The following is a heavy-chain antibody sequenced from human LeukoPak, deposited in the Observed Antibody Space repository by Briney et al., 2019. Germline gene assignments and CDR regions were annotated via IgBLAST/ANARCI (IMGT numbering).Heavy chain of an antibody. D-gene: IGHD2-2*01. V-gene: IGHV1-18*01. CDR2: ISAYNGNT. CDR1: GYTFTSYA. CDR3: ARSGYCSSTSCWMGHYYYYYMDV. J-gene: IGHJ6*03. Sequence: GASVKVSCKASGYTFTSYAMNWVRQAPGQGLEWMGWISAYNGNTNYAQKLQGRVTMTTDTSTSTAYMELRSLRSDDTAVYYCARSGYCSSTSCWMGHYYYYYMDVWGKGTTVTISS.